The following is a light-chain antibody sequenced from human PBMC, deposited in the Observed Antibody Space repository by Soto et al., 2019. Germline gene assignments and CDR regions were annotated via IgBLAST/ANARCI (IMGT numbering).Light chain of an antibody. Sequence: EIVLTQSPGTLSLSPGERATLSCRASQSVSSSYLAWYQQKPGQAPRLLIYGASSRATGIPDRFSGSGSGTDFTLTISSIEPEDFAVYYCQQRSNWPLTFGGGTKVDIK. CDR2: GAS. V-gene: IGKV3D-20*02. CDR1: QSVSSSY. CDR3: QQRSNWPLT. J-gene: IGKJ4*01.